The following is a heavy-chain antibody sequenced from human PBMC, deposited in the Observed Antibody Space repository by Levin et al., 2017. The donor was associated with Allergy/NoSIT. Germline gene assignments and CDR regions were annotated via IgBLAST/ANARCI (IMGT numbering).Heavy chain of an antibody. D-gene: IGHD2-21*01. J-gene: IGHJ5*02. CDR3: ARIAGEFDP. V-gene: IGHV3-23*01. Sequence: QSGGSLRLSCAASGFTFSSSAMSWVRQAPGKGLEWVSFISGGSTYYADSVKGRFTISRDNSKNTLYLQMNSLTAEDTAVYYCARIAGEFDPWGQGTLVTVSS. CDR1: GFTFSSSA. CDR2: ISGGST.